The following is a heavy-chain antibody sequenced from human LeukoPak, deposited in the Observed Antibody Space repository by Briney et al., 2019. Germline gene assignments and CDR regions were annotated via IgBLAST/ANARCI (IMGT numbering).Heavy chain of an antibody. CDR1: GFTFSSYA. D-gene: IGHD6-19*01. CDR3: ARDRAGSRDAFDI. V-gene: IGHV3-48*03. J-gene: IGHJ3*02. Sequence: PGGSLRLSCAASGFTFSSYAIHWVRQAPGKGLEWVSKIGGIGSIMYADSVKGRFTISTDNAKNTLYLQMNSLRAEDTAVYYCARDRAGSRDAFDIWGQGTMVTVSS. CDR2: IGGIGSI.